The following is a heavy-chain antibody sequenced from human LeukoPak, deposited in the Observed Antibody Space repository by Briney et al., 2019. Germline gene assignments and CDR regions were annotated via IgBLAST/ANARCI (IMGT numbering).Heavy chain of an antibody. J-gene: IGHJ5*02. V-gene: IGHV1-18*04. CDR3: ARDQYYDSKGWFDP. Sequence: ASVKVSCKASGYTFSDNYMHWVRQAPGQGLEWMGWIHTYNGHTNYAQKLQGRVTMTTDTSTSTAYMELRSLRSDDTAVYYCARDQYYDSKGWFDPWGQGTLVTVSS. CDR1: GYTFSDNY. CDR2: IHTYNGHT. D-gene: IGHD3-22*01.